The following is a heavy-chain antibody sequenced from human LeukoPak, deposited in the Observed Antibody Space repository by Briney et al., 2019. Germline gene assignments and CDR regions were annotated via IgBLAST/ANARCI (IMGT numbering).Heavy chain of an antibody. V-gene: IGHV4-59*08. CDR1: GGSLSSYY. J-gene: IGHJ3*02. CDR2: IYYSGST. D-gene: IGHD1-14*01. CDR3: ASLKRITDAFDI. Sequence: PSETLSLTCTVSGGSLSSYYWSWIRQPPGKGLEWIGYIYYSGSTNYNPTLKSRVTISVDTSKNQFSLKLSSVTAADTAVYYCASLKRITDAFDIWGKGTMVTVSS.